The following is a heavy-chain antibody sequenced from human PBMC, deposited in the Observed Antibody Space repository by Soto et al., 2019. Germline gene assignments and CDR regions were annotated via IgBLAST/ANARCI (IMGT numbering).Heavy chain of an antibody. CDR1: GGSISSSSYY. CDR2: IYYSGST. CDR3: ARHEVELGDIVVVPAAMSYMDV. V-gene: IGHV4-39*01. J-gene: IGHJ6*03. D-gene: IGHD2-2*01. Sequence: SETLSLTCTVSGGSISSSSYYWGWIRQPPGKGLEWIGSIYYSGSTYYNPSLKSRVTISVDTSKNQFSLKLSSVTAADTAVYYCARHEVELGDIVVVPAAMSYMDVWGKGTTVTVSS.